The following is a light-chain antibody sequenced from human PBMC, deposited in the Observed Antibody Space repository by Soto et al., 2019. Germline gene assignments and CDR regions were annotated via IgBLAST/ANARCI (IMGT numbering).Light chain of an antibody. Sequence: QSALTQPPSASGTPGQRVTISCSGSSSNIGSNYACWYQQLPGTAPKLLISRNNQRPSGVPDRFSGSKSGTSASLAISGLRSEDGADYYCAAWDDSLSGWVFGGGTKLTVL. CDR2: RNN. CDR3: AAWDDSLSGWV. V-gene: IGLV1-47*01. J-gene: IGLJ3*02. CDR1: SSNIGSNY.